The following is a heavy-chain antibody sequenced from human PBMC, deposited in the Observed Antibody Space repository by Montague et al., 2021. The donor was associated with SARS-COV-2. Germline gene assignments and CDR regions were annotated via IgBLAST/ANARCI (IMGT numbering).Heavy chain of an antibody. CDR3: ARAGSLGNFDY. Sequence: RGTCHRPEKKNDYAVSVKSRVTINPDTSKNQFSLQLNSVTPEDSAVYYCARAGSLGNFDYWGQGTLVNGSS. J-gene: IGHJ4*02. D-gene: IGHD3-10*01. V-gene: IGHV6-1*01. CDR2: TCHRPEKKN.